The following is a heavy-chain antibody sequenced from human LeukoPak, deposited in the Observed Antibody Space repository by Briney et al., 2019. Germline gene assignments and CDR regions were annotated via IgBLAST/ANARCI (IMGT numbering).Heavy chain of an antibody. Sequence: PGGSLRLSCAASGLISSDYYMSWIRQAPGKGLEWISYITSSSTSYTNYAGSVKGRFTISRDNAKNSLYLQMNSLRSDDTAVYYCARHGSGSSFDYWGQGTLVTVSS. CDR1: GLISSDYY. CDR3: ARHGSGSSFDY. CDR2: ITSSSTSYT. V-gene: IGHV3-11*03. J-gene: IGHJ4*02. D-gene: IGHD5-12*01.